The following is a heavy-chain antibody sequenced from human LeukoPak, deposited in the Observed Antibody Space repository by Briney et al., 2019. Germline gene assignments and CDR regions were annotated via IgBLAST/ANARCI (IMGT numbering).Heavy chain of an antibody. CDR1: GGSFSGYY. D-gene: IGHD2-21*02. V-gene: IGHV4-34*01. CDR3: ARDGASYCGGDCYPSPFDY. J-gene: IGHJ4*02. CDR2: INHSGST. Sequence: SETLSLTCAVYGGSFSGYYWSWIRQPPGKGLEWIGEINHSGSTNYNPSLKSRVTISVDTSKNQFSLKLSSVTAADTAVYYCARDGASYCGGDCYPSPFDYWGQGTLVTVSS.